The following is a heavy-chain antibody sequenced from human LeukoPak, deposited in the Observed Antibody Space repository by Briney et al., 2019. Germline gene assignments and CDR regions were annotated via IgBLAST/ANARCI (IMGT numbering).Heavy chain of an antibody. CDR1: GYTFTSYD. V-gene: IGHV1-2*02. CDR3: ARVGRKWLQLGWFDP. CDR2: MNPNSGGT. Sequence: GASVKVSCKASGYTFTSYDINWVRQATGQGLEWMGWMNPNSGGTNYAQKFQGRVTTTRDTSISTAYMELSRLRSDDTAVYYCARVGRKWLQLGWFDPWGQGTLVTVSS. J-gene: IGHJ5*02. D-gene: IGHD5-18*01.